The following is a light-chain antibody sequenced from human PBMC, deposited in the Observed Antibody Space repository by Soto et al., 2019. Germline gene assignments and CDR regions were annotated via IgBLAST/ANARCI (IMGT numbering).Light chain of an antibody. Sequence: EVVLTQSPATLSLSPGDRATLSCRASQSVSHALAWYQQKPGQAPRLLIHDASSRATGIPARFSGSGSETDFTLTISSLEPEDFAVDYCQQRGSWPPSITFGQGTRLEIK. CDR3: QQRGSWPPSIT. V-gene: IGKV3-11*01. CDR1: QSVSHA. J-gene: IGKJ5*01. CDR2: DAS.